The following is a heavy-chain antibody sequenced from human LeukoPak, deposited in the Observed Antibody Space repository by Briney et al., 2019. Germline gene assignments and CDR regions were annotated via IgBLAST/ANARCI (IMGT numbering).Heavy chain of an antibody. CDR1: GGSISSGGYS. Sequence: SQTLSLTCAVSGGSISSGGYSWSWIRQPPGKGLEWIGYIYHSGSTYYNPSLKSRVTISVDRSKNQFPLKLSSVTAADTAVYYCAREVTNRYYYDSSGSYAFDIWGQGTMVTVSS. D-gene: IGHD3-22*01. CDR2: IYHSGST. V-gene: IGHV4-30-2*01. CDR3: AREVTNRYYYDSSGSYAFDI. J-gene: IGHJ3*02.